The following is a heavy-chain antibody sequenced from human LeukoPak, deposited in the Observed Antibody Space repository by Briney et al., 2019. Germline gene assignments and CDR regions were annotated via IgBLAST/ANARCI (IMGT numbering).Heavy chain of an antibody. V-gene: IGHV3-23*01. CDR3: AKGDDYGGIRERD. CDR2: IIGSGGST. J-gene: IGHJ4*02. CDR1: GFTFSSYA. D-gene: IGHD4-23*01. Sequence: GGSLRLSCAASGFTFSSYAMSWVRQAPGKGLEWVSGIIGSGGSTYYADSVKGRFTISRDNSKNTLFLQMNSLRAEDTAVYYYAKGDDYGGIRERDWGQGTLVTVSS.